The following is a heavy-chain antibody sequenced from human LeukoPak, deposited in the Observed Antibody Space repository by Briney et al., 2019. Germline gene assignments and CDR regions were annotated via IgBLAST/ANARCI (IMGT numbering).Heavy chain of an antibody. V-gene: IGHV3-23*01. CDR3: AKEMGVVLMVYALDY. J-gene: IGHJ4*02. Sequence: GGSLRLSCAASGFIFSSYAMSWVRQAPGKGLEWVSGISGSGGNTFYADSVKGRFTISRDNSKSTLSLQMNSLRAEDTAVYYCAKEMGVVLMVYALDYWGQGNLVTVSS. CDR2: ISGSGGNT. CDR1: GFIFSSYA. D-gene: IGHD2-8*01.